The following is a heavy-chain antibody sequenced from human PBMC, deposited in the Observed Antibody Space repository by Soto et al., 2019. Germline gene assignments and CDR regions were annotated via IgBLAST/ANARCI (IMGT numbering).Heavy chain of an antibody. Sequence: ASVKVSCKASGYTFTRYAMHWVRQAPGQRLEWMGWINAGNGNTKYSQKFQGRVTMTTDTSTSTAYMELRSLRSDDTAVYYCARTLFGWGIWFDPWGQGTLVTVSS. J-gene: IGHJ5*02. D-gene: IGHD3-10*02. CDR2: INAGNGNT. CDR3: ARTLFGWGIWFDP. V-gene: IGHV1-3*01. CDR1: GYTFTRYA.